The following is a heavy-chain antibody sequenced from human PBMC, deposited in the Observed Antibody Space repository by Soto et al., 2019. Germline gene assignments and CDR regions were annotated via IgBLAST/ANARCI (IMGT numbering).Heavy chain of an antibody. CDR2: IIPMFGTA. J-gene: IGHJ4*02. CDR3: ASGIQLWLRRINNGYSG. D-gene: IGHD5-18*01. CDR1: GGTFSTYA. Sequence: QVQLVQSGAEVKKPESSVKVSCKAPGGTFSTYAISWVRQAPGQGLEWMGGIIPMFGTANYAQRFQDSVTITADESTNTVCMELSSLRSEDTAVYFCASGIQLWLRRINNGYSGWGQGTLVTVSS. V-gene: IGHV1-69*12.